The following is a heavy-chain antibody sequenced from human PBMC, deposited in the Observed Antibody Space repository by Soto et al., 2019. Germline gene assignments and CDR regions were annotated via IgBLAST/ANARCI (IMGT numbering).Heavy chain of an antibody. CDR2: IDPSDSYT. CDR1: GYSFTSYW. J-gene: IGHJ4*02. V-gene: IGHV5-10-1*01. Sequence: GESLKISCKGSGYSFTSYWISWVRQMPGKGLEWMGRIDPSDSYTNYSPSFQGHVTISADKSISTAYLQWSSLRAEDMAVYYCARGGPYQLLSDFDYWGQGTLVTVSS. CDR3: ARGGPYQLLSDFDY. D-gene: IGHD2-2*01.